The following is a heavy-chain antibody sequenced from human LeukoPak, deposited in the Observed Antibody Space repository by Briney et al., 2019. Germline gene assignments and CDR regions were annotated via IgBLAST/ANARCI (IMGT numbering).Heavy chain of an antibody. CDR2: IYYSGST. CDR3: ARGLYYYDSSGYYDY. D-gene: IGHD3-22*01. J-gene: IGHJ4*02. CDR1: GGSISSYY. Sequence: SETLSLTCTVSGGSISSYYWSWIRQPPGKGREGIGYIYYSGSTNYNPSLKSRVTISVDTSKNQFSLKLSSVTAADTAVYYCARGLYYYDSSGYYDYWGQGTLVTVSS. V-gene: IGHV4-59*01.